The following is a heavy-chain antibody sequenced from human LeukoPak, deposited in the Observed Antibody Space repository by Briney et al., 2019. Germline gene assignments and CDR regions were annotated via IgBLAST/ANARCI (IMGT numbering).Heavy chain of an antibody. J-gene: IGHJ4*02. Sequence: PGGSLRLSCAASGFNFSSYAMSWVRLAPGKGLECVSAISGSGGSTYYADSVKGRFTISRDNSKNTLYLQMNSLRAEDTAVYYCAKDPEVPYYYDSSGPYYFDYWGQGTLVTVSS. CDR1: GFNFSSYA. D-gene: IGHD3-22*01. CDR2: ISGSGGST. V-gene: IGHV3-23*01. CDR3: AKDPEVPYYYDSSGPYYFDY.